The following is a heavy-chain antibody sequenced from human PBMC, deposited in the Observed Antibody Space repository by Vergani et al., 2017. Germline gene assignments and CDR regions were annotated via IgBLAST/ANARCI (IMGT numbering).Heavy chain of an antibody. V-gene: IGHV3-30*03. D-gene: IGHD3-10*01. CDR1: GFTFSSYG. CDR3: ARDPVPRLWFGESLTPNWFDP. Sequence: QVQLVESGGGVVQPGRSLRLSCAASGFTFSSYGMHWVRQAPGKGLEWVAVISYDGSNKYYADSVKGRFTISRDNSKNTLYLQMNSLRAEDTAVFYCARDPVPRLWFGESLTPNWFDPWGQGTLVTVSS. CDR2: ISYDGSNK. J-gene: IGHJ5*02.